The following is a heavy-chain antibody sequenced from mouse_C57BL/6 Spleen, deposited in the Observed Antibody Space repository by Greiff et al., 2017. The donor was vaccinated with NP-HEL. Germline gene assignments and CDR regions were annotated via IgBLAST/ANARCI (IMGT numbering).Heavy chain of an antibody. CDR3: ARAYCPRGPYAMDY. CDR2: ISYDGSN. D-gene: IGHD3-3*01. CDR1: GYSITSGYY. Sequence: EVQLQESGPGLVKPSQSLSLTCSVTGYSITSGYYWNWIRQFPGNKLEWMGYISYDGSNNYNPSLKNRISITRDTSKNQFFLKLNSVTTEDTATYYCARAYCPRGPYAMDYWGQGTSVTVSS. V-gene: IGHV3-6*01. J-gene: IGHJ4*01.